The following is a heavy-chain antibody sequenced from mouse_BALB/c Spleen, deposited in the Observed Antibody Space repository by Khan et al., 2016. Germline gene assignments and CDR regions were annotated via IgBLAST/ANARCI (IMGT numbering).Heavy chain of an antibody. V-gene: IGHV4-1*02. Sequence: EGKLPEAGGGLVQPGGSLKLSRAASGFDFSRYWMSWVRQAPGKGLEWIGEINPDSSTINYTPSLKDKFIISRDNAKNTLYLQMSKVRSEDTALYYCARPYYPFAYWGQGTLVTVSA. J-gene: IGHJ3*01. D-gene: IGHD1-1*01. CDR2: INPDSSTI. CDR3: ARPYYPFAY. CDR1: GFDFSRYW.